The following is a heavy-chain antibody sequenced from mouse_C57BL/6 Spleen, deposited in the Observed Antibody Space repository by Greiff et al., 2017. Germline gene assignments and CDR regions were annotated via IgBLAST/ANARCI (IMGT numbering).Heavy chain of an antibody. CDR1: GYTFTSYW. CDR3: TRSRDYDEFRFAY. CDR2: IYPGNSDT. J-gene: IGHJ3*01. Sequence: VQLQQSGTVLARPGASVKMSCKTSGYTFTSYWMHWVKQRPGQGLEWIGAIYPGNSDTSYNQKFKGKAKLTAVTSASTAYMELSSLTNEDSAVYYCTRSRDYDEFRFAYWGQGTLVTVPA. V-gene: IGHV1-5*01. D-gene: IGHD2-4*01.